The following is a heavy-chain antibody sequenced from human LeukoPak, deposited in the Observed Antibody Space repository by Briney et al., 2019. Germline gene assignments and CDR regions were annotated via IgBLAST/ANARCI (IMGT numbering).Heavy chain of an antibody. V-gene: IGHV1-24*01. CDR1: GYTLTELS. CDR2: FDPEDGET. Sequence: GASVKVSCKVSGYTLTELSMHWVRQAPGKGLEWMGGFDPEDGETIYAQKFQGRVTMTEDTSTDTAYMELSSLRSEDTAVYYCAGNSRWVATIRHPNNYYYYMDVWGKGTTVTISS. CDR3: AGNSRWVATIRHPNNYYYYMDV. D-gene: IGHD5-12*01. J-gene: IGHJ6*03.